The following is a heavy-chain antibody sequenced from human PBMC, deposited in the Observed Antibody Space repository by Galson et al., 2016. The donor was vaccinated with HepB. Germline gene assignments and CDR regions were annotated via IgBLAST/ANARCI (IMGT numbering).Heavy chain of an antibody. CDR3: TKPLTYYDFWSGYYTSPYYYYGMDV. Sequence: SLRLSCAASGFIFSNAWMSWVRQAPGKGLEWVGRIKSKTDGGTTDYAAPVTGRFTISRDDSKNTVYLQMNSLKTEDTAVYYCTKPLTYYDFWSGYYTSPYYYYGMDVWGQGTTVTVSS. D-gene: IGHD3-3*01. V-gene: IGHV3-15*07. CDR2: IKSKTDGGTT. CDR1: GFIFSNAW. J-gene: IGHJ6*02.